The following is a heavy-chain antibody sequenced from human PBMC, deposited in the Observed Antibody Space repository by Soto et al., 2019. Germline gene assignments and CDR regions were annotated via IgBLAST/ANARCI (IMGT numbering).Heavy chain of an antibody. CDR2: IRSKTNNYAT. Sequence: EVQLVESGGGLVQPGGSLKLACLASGFPLSDSAIHWVRKASGKGLEWVCRIRSKTNNYATTYGALVRGRFTLARDNSKNTEYLQMNNLESEDVAVYYCTRYEGGQVEYSFYYYFVDVWGKGTTVSVPS. V-gene: IGHV3-73*01. CDR1: GFPLSDSA. CDR3: TRYEGGQVEYSFYYYFVDV. D-gene: IGHD2-15*01. J-gene: IGHJ6*03.